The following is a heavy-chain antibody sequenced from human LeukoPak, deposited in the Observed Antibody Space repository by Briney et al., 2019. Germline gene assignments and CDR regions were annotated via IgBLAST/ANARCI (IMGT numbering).Heavy chain of an antibody. Sequence: KPSETLSLTCAVYGGSFSGYYWGWIRQPPGKGLEWIGEINHSGSTNYNPSLKSRVTISVDTSKNQFSLKLSSVTAADTAVYYCARGSGLFTLPDYWGQGTLVTVSS. J-gene: IGHJ4*02. D-gene: IGHD2-15*01. V-gene: IGHV4-34*01. CDR3: ARGSGLFTLPDY. CDR2: INHSGST. CDR1: GGSFSGYY.